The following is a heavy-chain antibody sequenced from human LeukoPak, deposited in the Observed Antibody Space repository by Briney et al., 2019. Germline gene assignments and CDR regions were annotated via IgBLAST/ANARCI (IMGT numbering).Heavy chain of an antibody. V-gene: IGHV3-48*03. CDR1: GLTFSSYE. D-gene: IGHD2-21*02. CDR3: ARANCGGDCYSDY. J-gene: IGHJ4*02. Sequence: PGGSLRLSRAASGLTFSSYEMNWVRQAPGKGLEWVSYISSSGSTIYYADSVKGRFTISRDNAKNSLYLQMNSLRAEDTAVYYCARANCGGDCYSDYWGQGTLVTVSS. CDR2: ISSSGSTI.